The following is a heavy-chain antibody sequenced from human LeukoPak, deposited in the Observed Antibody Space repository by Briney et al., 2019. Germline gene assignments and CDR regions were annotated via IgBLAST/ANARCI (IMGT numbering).Heavy chain of an antibody. CDR3: ARVGGYLSWFDP. CDR1: GITFSSYS. D-gene: IGHD2-15*01. Sequence: GGSLRLSCAASGITFSSYSMNWVRQAPGKGLEWVSSISSSSSYIYYADSMKGRFTISRDNAKNSLYLQVNSLRAEDTAVYYCARVGGYLSWFDPSGQGAPVSVSS. CDR2: ISSSSSYI. J-gene: IGHJ5*02. V-gene: IGHV3-21*04.